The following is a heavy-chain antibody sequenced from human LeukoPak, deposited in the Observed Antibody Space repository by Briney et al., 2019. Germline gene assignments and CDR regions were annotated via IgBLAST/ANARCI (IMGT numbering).Heavy chain of an antibody. D-gene: IGHD3-16*02. V-gene: IGHV4-4*02. CDR1: GGSISSSNW. Sequence: SETLSLTCAVSGGSISSSNWWSWVRQPPGKGLEWIGEIYHSGSTNYNPSLRNRVTISVDKSKNQFSLKLSSVTAADTAVYYCAVKIIEEYFQHWGQGTLVTVSS. CDR2: IYHSGST. J-gene: IGHJ1*01. CDR3: AVKIIEEYFQH.